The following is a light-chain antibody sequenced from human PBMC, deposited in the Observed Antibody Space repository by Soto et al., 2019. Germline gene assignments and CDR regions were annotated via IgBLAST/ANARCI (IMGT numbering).Light chain of an antibody. Sequence: EILLTQSPCTLSLSPGERATLSCRASQSVSSSYLAWYQQKPGQAPRLLIYAASTRATGVPGRFSGSGSGTEFTLTISSLQSEDFEVYYCQQYNHWPLTFGGGTKVDIK. J-gene: IGKJ4*01. CDR2: AAS. V-gene: IGKV3-15*01. CDR1: QSVSSSY. CDR3: QQYNHWPLT.